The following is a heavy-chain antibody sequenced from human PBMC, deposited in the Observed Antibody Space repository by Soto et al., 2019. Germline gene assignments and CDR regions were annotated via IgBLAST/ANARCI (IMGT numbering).Heavy chain of an antibody. J-gene: IGHJ4*02. Sequence: EVQLVESGGGPVKPGGSLRLSCAASGFTFSSNTINWVRQAPGKGLEWVSSISSSSTYIYYADSVKGRFTISSDNAKNLLYLQMNSLRAEDTAVYYCATAVAGGDYWGQGTLVTVSS. D-gene: IGHD6-19*01. V-gene: IGHV3-21*06. CDR2: ISSSSTYI. CDR3: ATAVAGGDY. CDR1: GFTFSSNT.